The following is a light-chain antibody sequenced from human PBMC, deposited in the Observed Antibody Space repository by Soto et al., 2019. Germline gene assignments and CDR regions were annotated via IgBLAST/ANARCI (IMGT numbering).Light chain of an antibody. J-gene: IGKJ4*01. Sequence: EIVLTQSPGTLSLSPGERTTLSCRASQSVSSDYLAGYQQKPGHAPRLLIYGASSRATGIPDRFSGSGSGTDVALSISRLEPEGFAVYYFLQFGSSPFTFGGGTKVEIK. CDR1: QSVSSDY. V-gene: IGKV3-20*01. CDR3: LQFGSSPFT. CDR2: GAS.